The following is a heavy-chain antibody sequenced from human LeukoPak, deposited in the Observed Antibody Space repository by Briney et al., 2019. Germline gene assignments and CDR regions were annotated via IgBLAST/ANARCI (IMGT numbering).Heavy chain of an antibody. CDR3: ASGGSLDV. V-gene: IGHV3-11*01. Sequence: EGSLRLSCAASGFTFRDYYINWIRQAPGKGLEWVSYISSSGTTKYYADSVKGRFTISRDNAKNSLDLQMNSLRADDTAVYYCASGGSLDVWGQGTTVTVSS. CDR2: ISSSGTTK. J-gene: IGHJ6*02. CDR1: GFTFRDYY.